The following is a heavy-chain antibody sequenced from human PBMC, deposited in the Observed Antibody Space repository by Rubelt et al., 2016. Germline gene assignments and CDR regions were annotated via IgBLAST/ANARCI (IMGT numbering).Heavy chain of an antibody. CDR2: INRSGDT. CDR3: ARGGGLRAGMDV. D-gene: IGHD4-17*01. Sequence: QVQLQQWGAGLLKPSETLSLTCTIYGASFSDYYWSWIRQPPGKGLEWIGEINRSGDTNYTPSLKSRHTISRDTSKNRFSLRLTSGSAAEAAVYYCARGGGLRAGMDVWGQGTTVTVSS. J-gene: IGHJ6*02. V-gene: IGHV4-34*01. CDR1: GASFSDYY.